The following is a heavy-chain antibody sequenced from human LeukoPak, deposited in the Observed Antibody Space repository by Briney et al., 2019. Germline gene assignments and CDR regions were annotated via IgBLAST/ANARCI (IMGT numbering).Heavy chain of an antibody. V-gene: IGHV3-33*01. J-gene: IGHJ4*02. CDR3: VSFYETY. CDR2: IWYDGSNK. D-gene: IGHD2/OR15-2a*01. Sequence: GGSLRLSCAASGFTFSSFGMHWVRQAPGKGLEWVAVIWYDGSNKYYADSVKGRFTIPRDNAKNTVYLQMNSLRAEDTAVYYCVSFYETYWGRGTLVTVSS. CDR1: GFTFSSFG.